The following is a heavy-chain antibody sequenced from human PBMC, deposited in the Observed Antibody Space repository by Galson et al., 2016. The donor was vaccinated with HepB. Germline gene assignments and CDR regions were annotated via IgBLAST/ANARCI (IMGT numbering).Heavy chain of an antibody. Sequence: TLSLTCTVSGGSISSGGYYWSWIRQHPGKGLEWIGYIYYSGSTYYNPSLKSRVTISVDTSKNQFSLKLSSVTAADTAVYYCARDRGPPYDFWSGYYYYYYGMDVWGQGTTVTVSS. CDR2: IYYSGST. J-gene: IGHJ6*02. D-gene: IGHD3-3*01. CDR3: ARDRGPPYDFWSGYYYYYYGMDV. V-gene: IGHV4-31*03. CDR1: GGSISSGGYY.